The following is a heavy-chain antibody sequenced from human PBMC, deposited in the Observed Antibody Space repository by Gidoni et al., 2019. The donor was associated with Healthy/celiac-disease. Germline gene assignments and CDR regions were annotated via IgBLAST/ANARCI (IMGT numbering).Heavy chain of an antibody. CDR3: AKDLYYYGSGNLMR. CDR1: GCTFRSYA. D-gene: IGHD3-10*01. J-gene: IGHJ4*02. Sequence: EVQLLESGGGLVQPGGSLGLSCAASGCTFRSYAMSWVRQAPGKGLEWVSAISGSGGSTYYADSVKGRFTISRDNSKNTLYLQMNSLRAEDTAVYYCAKDLYYYGSGNLMRWGQGTLVTVSS. V-gene: IGHV3-23*01. CDR2: ISGSGGST.